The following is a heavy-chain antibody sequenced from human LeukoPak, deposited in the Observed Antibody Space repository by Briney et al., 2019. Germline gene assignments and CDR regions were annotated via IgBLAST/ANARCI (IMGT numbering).Heavy chain of an antibody. Sequence: ASVKVSCKASGYTFTSYDINWVRQATGQGLEWMGWMNPNSGNTGYAQKFQGRVTMTRNTSISTAYMELSSLRSEDTAVYYCARRRIVPAAVLVPWGQGTLVTVSS. CDR2: MNPNSGNT. D-gene: IGHD2-2*01. CDR1: GYTFTSYD. J-gene: IGHJ5*02. CDR3: ARRRIVPAAVLVP. V-gene: IGHV1-8*01.